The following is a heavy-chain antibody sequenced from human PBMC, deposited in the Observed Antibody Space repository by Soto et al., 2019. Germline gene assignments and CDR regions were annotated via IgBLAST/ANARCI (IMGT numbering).Heavy chain of an antibody. J-gene: IGHJ4*02. CDR2: VYYSGST. CDR3: ASQRTMVVTQVYFDN. Sequence: PSETLPLTFTVSGGSIGGRSYYWGCIRQPPGKGLEWIGSVYYSGSTYYNPSLKSRVTISVDTSKNQFSLKLSSVTAADKAVYFCASQRTMVVTQVYFDNWAQGTLVTVYS. V-gene: IGHV4-39*01. D-gene: IGHD2-21*02. CDR1: GGSIGGRSYY.